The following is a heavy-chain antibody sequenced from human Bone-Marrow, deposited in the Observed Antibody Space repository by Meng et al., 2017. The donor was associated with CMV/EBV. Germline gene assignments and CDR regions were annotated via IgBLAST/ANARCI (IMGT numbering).Heavy chain of an antibody. CDR1: GFTFSSYW. CDR2: IKQDGGTI. D-gene: IGHD6-13*01. V-gene: IGHV3-7*01. J-gene: IGHJ4*02. Sequence: GGSLRLSCAASGFTFSSYWMSWVRQAPGKGLEWAANIKQDGGTIYYVDSVKGRFTTSRDNAKNSLYLQMNSLRVEDTAVYYCARIGYSSSSLDYWGQGTLVTVSS. CDR3: ARIGYSSSSLDY.